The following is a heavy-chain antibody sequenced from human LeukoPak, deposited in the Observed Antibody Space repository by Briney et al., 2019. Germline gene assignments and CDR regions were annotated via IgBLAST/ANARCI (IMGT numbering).Heavy chain of an antibody. Sequence: ASVKVSCKASGYTFTGYYMHWVRQAPGQGLEWMGWINPNSGDTNYAQGFQGRVTMTRDTSISTAYMELSRLRSDDTAVYYCARDFFVVVPAAPLYYFDYWGQGTLVTVSS. CDR3: ARDFFVVVPAAPLYYFDY. D-gene: IGHD2-2*01. V-gene: IGHV1-2*02. CDR1: GYTFTGYY. CDR2: INPNSGDT. J-gene: IGHJ4*02.